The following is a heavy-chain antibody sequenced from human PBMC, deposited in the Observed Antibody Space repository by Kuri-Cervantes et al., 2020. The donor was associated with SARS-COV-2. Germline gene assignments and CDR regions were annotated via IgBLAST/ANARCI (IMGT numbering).Heavy chain of an antibody. CDR2: IYYSGST. CDR3: TSVKYIDYYYYMDV. J-gene: IGHJ6*03. V-gene: IGHV4-61*01. CDR1: GGSVSSGSYY. D-gene: IGHD2-15*01. Sequence: SETLSLTCTVSGGSVSSGSYYWSWIRQPPGKGLEWIGYIYYSGSTNYNPSLKSRVTISVDTXKNQFSLKLSSVTAADTAVYYCTSVKYIDYYYYMDVWGKGTTVTVSS.